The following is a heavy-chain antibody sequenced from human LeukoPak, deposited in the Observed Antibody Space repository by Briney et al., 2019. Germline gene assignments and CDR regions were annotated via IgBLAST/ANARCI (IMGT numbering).Heavy chain of an antibody. CDR2: ISSSSSTI. Sequence: GGSLILSCAASGFTFSSYSMNWVRQAPGKGLEWVSYISSSSSTIYYADSVKGRFTISRDNAKNSLYLQMNSLRAEDTAVYYCARSTGESDYWGQGTLVTVSS. CDR3: ARSTGESDY. V-gene: IGHV3-48*04. J-gene: IGHJ4*02. D-gene: IGHD7-27*01. CDR1: GFTFSSYS.